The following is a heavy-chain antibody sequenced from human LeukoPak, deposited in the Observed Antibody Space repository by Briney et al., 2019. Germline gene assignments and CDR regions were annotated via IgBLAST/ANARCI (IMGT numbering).Heavy chain of an antibody. J-gene: IGHJ4*02. Sequence: GASVTVSCKASGYTFTSYYMHWVRQAPGQGLEWMGIINPSGGSTSYAQKFQGRVTMTRDMSASTVYMELSSLRSEDTAVYYCARENYDILTGYSDWGQGTLVTVSS. CDR2: INPSGGST. CDR3: ARENYDILTGYSD. CDR1: GYTFTSYY. D-gene: IGHD3-9*01. V-gene: IGHV1-46*01.